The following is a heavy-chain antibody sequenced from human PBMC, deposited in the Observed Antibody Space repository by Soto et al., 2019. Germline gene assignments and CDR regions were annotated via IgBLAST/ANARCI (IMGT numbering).Heavy chain of an antibody. D-gene: IGHD6-13*01. CDR2: IKQDGSEK. J-gene: IGHJ6*03. V-gene: IGHV3-7*01. CDR1: GFTFSSYW. CDR3: ARDALAAARYYYYYYMDV. Sequence: GGSLRLSCAASGFTFSSYWMTWVRQAPGKGLEWVANIKQDGSEKYYVDSVKGRFTISRDNAKNSLYLQMNSLRADDTAVYFCARDALAAARYYYYYYMDVWGKGTTVTVSS.